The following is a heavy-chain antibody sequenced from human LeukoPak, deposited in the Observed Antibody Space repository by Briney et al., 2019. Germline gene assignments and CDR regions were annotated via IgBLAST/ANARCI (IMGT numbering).Heavy chain of an antibody. CDR3: ARGHAIQLWLNPPDY. V-gene: IGHV3-30-3*01. CDR2: ISYDGSNK. J-gene: IGHJ4*02. CDR1: GFTFSSYA. Sequence: PGGSLRLSCAASGFTFSSYAMHWVRQAPGKGLEWVAVISYDGSNKYYADSAKGRFTISRDNSKNTLYLQMNSLRAEDTAVYYCARGHAIQLWLNPPDYWGQGTLVTVSS. D-gene: IGHD5-18*01.